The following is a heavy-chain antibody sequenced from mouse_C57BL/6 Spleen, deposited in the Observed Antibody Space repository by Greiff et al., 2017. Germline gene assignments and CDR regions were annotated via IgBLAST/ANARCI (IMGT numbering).Heavy chain of an antibody. D-gene: IGHD2-3*01. Sequence: EVQGVESGGGLVQPGGSLKLSCAASGFTFSDYYMYWVRQTPEKRLEWVAYISNGGGSTYYPDTVKGRFTISRDNAKNTLYLQMSRLKSEDTAMYYCARRNGYWYYFDYWGQGTTLTVSS. CDR1: GFTFSDYY. CDR3: ARRNGYWYYFDY. J-gene: IGHJ2*01. CDR2: ISNGGGST. V-gene: IGHV5-12*01.